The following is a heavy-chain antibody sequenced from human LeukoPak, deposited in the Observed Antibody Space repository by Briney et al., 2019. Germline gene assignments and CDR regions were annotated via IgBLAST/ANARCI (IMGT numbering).Heavy chain of an antibody. CDR1: GFTFSSYS. CDR2: ISSSSSYI. J-gene: IGHJ4*02. V-gene: IGHV3-21*01. CDR3: ARGVWGSSWYGDY. D-gene: IGHD6-13*01. Sequence: NPGGSLRLSCAASGFTFSSYSMNWVRQAPGKGLEWVSSISSSSSYIYYADSVKGRFTISRDNAKNSLYLQMNSLRAEDTAVYYCARGVWGSSWYGDYWGQGTLVTVSS.